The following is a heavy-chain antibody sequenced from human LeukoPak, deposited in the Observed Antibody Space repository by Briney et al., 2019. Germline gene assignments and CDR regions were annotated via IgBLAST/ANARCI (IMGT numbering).Heavy chain of an antibody. CDR1: GSTFSSFW. CDR3: ARGSVSGTYGRSYYYYMDV. J-gene: IGHJ6*03. CDR2: ISADGSET. V-gene: IGHV3-74*01. Sequence: GGSLRLSCAASGSTFSSFWMHWVRQAPGTGLVWVSRISADGSETSYADSVKGRFTISRDNAKNTLFLEMSSLRVEDTAVYYCARGSVSGTYGRSYYYYMDVWGKGTTVTVSS. D-gene: IGHD1-26*01.